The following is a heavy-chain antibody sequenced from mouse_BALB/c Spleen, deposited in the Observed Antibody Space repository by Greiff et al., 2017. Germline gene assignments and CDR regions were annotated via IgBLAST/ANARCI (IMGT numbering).Heavy chain of an antibody. CDR1: GFTFSSYA. J-gene: IGHJ2*01. CDR3: ARKSGPFDY. Sequence: EVMLVESGGGLVKPGGSLKLSCAASGFTFSSYAMSWVRQSPEKRLEWVAEISSGGSYTYYPDTVTGRFTISRDNAKNTLYLEMSSLRSEDTAMYYCARKSGPFDYWGQGTTLTVSS. CDR2: ISSGGSYT. D-gene: IGHD6-2*01. V-gene: IGHV5-9-4*01.